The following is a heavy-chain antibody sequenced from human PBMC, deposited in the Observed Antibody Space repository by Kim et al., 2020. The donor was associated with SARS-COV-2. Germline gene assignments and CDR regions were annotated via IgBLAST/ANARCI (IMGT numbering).Heavy chain of an antibody. V-gene: IGHV4-59*01. J-gene: IGHJ6*02. CDR2: IYYSGST. Sequence: SETLSLTCTVSGGSISSYYWSWIRQPPGKGLEWIGYIYYSGSTNYNPSLKSRVTISVDTSKNQFSLKLSSVTAADTAVYYCARDRGSRGSGSYYYYYYGMDVWGQGTTVTVSS. CDR1: GGSISSYY. D-gene: IGHD3-10*01. CDR3: ARDRGSRGSGSYYYYYYGMDV.